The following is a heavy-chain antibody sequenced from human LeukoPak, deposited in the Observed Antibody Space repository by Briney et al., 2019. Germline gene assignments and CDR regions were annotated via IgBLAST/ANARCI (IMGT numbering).Heavy chain of an antibody. V-gene: IGHV1-8*01. J-gene: IGHJ5*02. Sequence: ASVKVSCKASRYTFTSYDINWVRQATGQGLEWMGWMNPNSGNTGYAQKFQGRVTMTRNTSISTAYMELSSLRSEDTAVYYCARGRYGSGSYYNWFDPWGQGTLVTVSS. CDR1: RYTFTSYD. CDR3: ARGRYGSGSYYNWFDP. D-gene: IGHD3-10*01. CDR2: MNPNSGNT.